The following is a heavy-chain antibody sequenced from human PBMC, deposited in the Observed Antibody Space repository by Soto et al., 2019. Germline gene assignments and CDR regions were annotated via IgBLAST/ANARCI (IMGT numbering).Heavy chain of an antibody. CDR3: AKSITFGGVIAYTLDY. D-gene: IGHD3-16*02. V-gene: IGHV3-23*01. J-gene: IGHJ4*02. CDR1: GFTFTNYA. Sequence: VQLLESGGGFVQPGGSLRLSCAASGFTFTNYAMTWVRQAPGKGLEWVSGISGPGGTTYYADSVKGRFTISRDNSKNTLSLQMTNLRDEDTAVYYCAKSITFGGVIAYTLDYWGRGALVAVSS. CDR2: ISGPGGTT.